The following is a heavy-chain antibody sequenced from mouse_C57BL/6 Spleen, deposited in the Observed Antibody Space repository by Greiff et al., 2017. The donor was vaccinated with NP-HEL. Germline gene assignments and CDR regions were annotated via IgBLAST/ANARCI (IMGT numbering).Heavy chain of an antibody. CDR3: ARTGSYWYVDV. CDR1: GYAFSSYW. V-gene: IGHV1-80*01. CDR2: IYPGDGDT. Sequence: VQRVESGAELVKPGASVKISCKASGYAFSSYWMNWVKQRPGKGLEWIGQIYPGDGDTNYNGKFKGKATLTADKSSSTAYMQLSSLTSEDSAVYFCARTGSYWYVDVWGTGTTVTVSS. J-gene: IGHJ1*03. D-gene: IGHD4-1*01.